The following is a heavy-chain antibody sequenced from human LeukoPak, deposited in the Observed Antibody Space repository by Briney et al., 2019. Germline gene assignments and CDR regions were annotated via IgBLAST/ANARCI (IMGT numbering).Heavy chain of an antibody. V-gene: IGHV1-18*01. Sequence: GASVKVSCKASGYTFTSYGISWVRQAPGQGLEWMGWISAYNGNTNYAQKLQGRVTMTTDTSTSTAYMELRSLRSDDTAVYYCARAFEDDSSGYYYVYFDYWGQGTLVTVSS. CDR3: ARAFEDDSSGYYYVYFDY. CDR1: GYTFTSYG. D-gene: IGHD3-22*01. CDR2: ISAYNGNT. J-gene: IGHJ4*02.